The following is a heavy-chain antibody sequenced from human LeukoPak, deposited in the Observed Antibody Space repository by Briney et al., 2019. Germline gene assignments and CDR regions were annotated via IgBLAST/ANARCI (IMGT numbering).Heavy chain of an antibody. CDR3: ARAPFLGSYHQYYFDH. V-gene: IGHV3-64*01. Sequence: PGGSLRLSCAASGFTFSSYAMHWVRQAPGKGLEYVSAISSNGGSTYYANSVRGRFTISRDNSKNTLYLQMGSLRAEDMAVYYCARAPFLGSYHQYYFDHWGQGTLVTVSS. CDR1: GFTFSSYA. D-gene: IGHD3-16*02. CDR2: ISSNGGST. J-gene: IGHJ4*02.